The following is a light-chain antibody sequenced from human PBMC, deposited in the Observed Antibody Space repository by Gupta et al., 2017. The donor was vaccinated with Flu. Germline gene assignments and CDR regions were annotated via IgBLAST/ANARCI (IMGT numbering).Light chain of an antibody. Sequence: SYDLTQPPSGSVSRLQTARITCSGDALPTKYADWYQQKSCQSPLMVIYEDSTRPSAIAEGFSASSSGTMATLTISGAQVDDEADYYCYSTDSSGNPRVFGGGTKLTVL. CDR1: ALPTKY. CDR2: EDS. V-gene: IGLV3-10*01. J-gene: IGLJ2*01. CDR3: YSTDSSGNPRV.